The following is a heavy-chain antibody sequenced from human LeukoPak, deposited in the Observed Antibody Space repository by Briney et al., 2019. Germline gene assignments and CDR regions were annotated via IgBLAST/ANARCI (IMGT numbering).Heavy chain of an antibody. CDR1: GFTFSSYA. Sequence: PGGSLRLSCAASGFTFSSYAMSWVRQAPGKGLEWVSAISGSGGSTYYADSVKGRFTISRDNSKNTLYLQMNSLRAEDTAVYYCAKDGSYYDFWSGYYKTINWFDPWGQGTLVTVSS. D-gene: IGHD3-3*01. V-gene: IGHV3-23*01. CDR3: AKDGSYYDFWSGYYKTINWFDP. J-gene: IGHJ5*02. CDR2: ISGSGGST.